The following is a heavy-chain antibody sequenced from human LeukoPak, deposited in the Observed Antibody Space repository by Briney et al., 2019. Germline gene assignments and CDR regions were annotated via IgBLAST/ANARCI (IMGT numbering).Heavy chain of an antibody. D-gene: IGHD3-22*01. CDR1: GFTFSSYA. J-gene: IGHJ4*02. Sequence: GGSLRLSCAASGFTFSSYAMHWVRQAPGKGLEWVAVISYDGSNKYYADSVKGRFTISRVNSKNTLYLQMNSLRAEDTAVYYCARSMIVPTLDYWGQGTLVTVSS. CDR3: ARSMIVPTLDY. CDR2: ISYDGSNK. V-gene: IGHV3-30-3*01.